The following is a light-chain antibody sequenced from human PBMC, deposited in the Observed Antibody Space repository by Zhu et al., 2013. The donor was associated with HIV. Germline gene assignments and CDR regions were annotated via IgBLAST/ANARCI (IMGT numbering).Light chain of an antibody. V-gene: IGKV3-20*01. CDR2: DAF. Sequence: DIVLTQSPGTLSLSPGDRATLSCRASQGVAIDSLAWYQQKPGQAPRLLIYDAFKRAADIPDRFSGSGSATDFTLTISRLEPEDFAVYYCHQYGMSPLTFGGGTKVEIK. J-gene: IGKJ4*01. CDR1: QGVAIDS. CDR3: HQYGMSPLT.